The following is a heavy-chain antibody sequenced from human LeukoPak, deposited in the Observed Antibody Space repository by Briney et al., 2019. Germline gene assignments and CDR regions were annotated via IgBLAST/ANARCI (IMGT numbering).Heavy chain of an antibody. Sequence: GGSLRLSCAASGFTFSDYTMNWVRQAPGKGLEWVSSIGSVTTYIYYADSVKGRFTISRDNAKNSLSLQMNSLRAEDTAVYYCARAVAVAGPYYFDYWGQGTLVTVSS. CDR1: GFTFSDYT. V-gene: IGHV3-21*01. D-gene: IGHD6-19*01. CDR2: IGSVTTYI. CDR3: ARAVAVAGPYYFDY. J-gene: IGHJ4*02.